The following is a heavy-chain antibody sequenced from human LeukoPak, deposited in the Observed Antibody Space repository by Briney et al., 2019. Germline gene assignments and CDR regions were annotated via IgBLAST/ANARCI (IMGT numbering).Heavy chain of an antibody. D-gene: IGHD6-19*01. CDR2: ISYDGSNK. CDR1: GFSFDTYG. V-gene: IGHV3-30*18. Sequence: GGSLRLSCAASGFSFDTYGMHWVRQAPGKGLEWVAVISYDGSNKFYADSVKGRFTISRDNSENTLSLQMDSLRPVDTAVYYCAKVQYNCGWYGYFDYWRQGTLVTVSS. CDR3: AKVQYNCGWYGYFDY. J-gene: IGHJ4*02.